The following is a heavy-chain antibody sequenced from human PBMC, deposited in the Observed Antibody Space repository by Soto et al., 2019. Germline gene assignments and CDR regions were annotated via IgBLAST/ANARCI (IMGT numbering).Heavy chain of an antibody. Sequence: HVQLQESGPGLVKPSQTLSLTCTVSGDSITSGDYSWGWIRQPPGKGLEWIGYIYYSGNTNYHPSPRSHSFMTAAPSSSVLASKLSSVTAVDTAVYYGASVVALLWGGVAGADGWGLYYFDNWGQGTLVTVSS. V-gene: IGHV4-30-4*01. CDR2: IYYSGNT. CDR1: GDSITSGDYS. CDR3: ASVVALLWGGVAGADGWGLYYFDN. D-gene: IGHD3-10*01. J-gene: IGHJ4*02.